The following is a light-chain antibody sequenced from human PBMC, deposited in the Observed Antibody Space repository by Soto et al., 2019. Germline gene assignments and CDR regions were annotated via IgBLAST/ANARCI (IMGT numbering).Light chain of an antibody. CDR2: TAS. CDR3: IQDDNFPRT. V-gene: IGKV1-17*03. Sequence: DFHLPQSQSLMSGSEGDRVSTTPRASHGRSNYLVWFQQKPGKVPKRLIYTASSLETGVPSRFSGSGSGTEFTLTISSLQPEDFATYFCIQDDNFPRTFGQGTKVDIK. J-gene: IGKJ1*01. CDR1: HGRSNY.